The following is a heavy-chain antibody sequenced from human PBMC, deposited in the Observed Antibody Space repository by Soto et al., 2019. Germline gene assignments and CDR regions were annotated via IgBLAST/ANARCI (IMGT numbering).Heavy chain of an antibody. CDR2: ISGSGGST. V-gene: IGHV3-23*01. Sequence: WGFLRLSCSASGFTFSSDAMSWVRQAPGKGLEWVSAISGSGGSTYYADSVKGRFTISRDNSKNTLYLQMNSLRAEDTAVYYCASYSGPFDYWGQGTLVTVSS. J-gene: IGHJ4*02. CDR1: GFTFSSDA. CDR3: ASYSGPFDY. D-gene: IGHD6-13*01.